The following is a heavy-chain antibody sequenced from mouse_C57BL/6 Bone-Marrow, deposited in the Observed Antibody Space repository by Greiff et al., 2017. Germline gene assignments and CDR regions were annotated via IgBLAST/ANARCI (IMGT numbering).Heavy chain of an antibody. V-gene: IGHV3-6*01. CDR1: GYSITSGYY. CDR3: ARGNYGKDY. J-gene: IGHJ2*01. D-gene: IGHD1-1*01. CDR2: ISYDGSN. Sequence: DVQLQESGPGLVKPSQSLSLTCSVTGYSITSGYYWNWIRQFPGNKLEWMGYISYDGSNNYNPSLKNRISITRDTSKNQFFLKLNSVTTEDTATYYCARGNYGKDYWGQGTTLTVSS.